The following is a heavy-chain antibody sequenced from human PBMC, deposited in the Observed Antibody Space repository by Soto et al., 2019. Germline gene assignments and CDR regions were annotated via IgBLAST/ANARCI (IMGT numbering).Heavy chain of an antibody. CDR2: MYYSGST. CDR1: GGSISGYY. D-gene: IGHD6-19*01. Sequence: QVQLQESGPGLVKPSETLSLTCTVSGGSISGYYWSWIRQPPGKGLEWIAYMYYSGSTNYNPSLNGRVTISIDTSKNQFSLTLSSVTAADTAVYCCARRDSSGWYSYFDYWGQGALVTVSS. V-gene: IGHV4-59*08. CDR3: ARRDSSGWYSYFDY. J-gene: IGHJ4*02.